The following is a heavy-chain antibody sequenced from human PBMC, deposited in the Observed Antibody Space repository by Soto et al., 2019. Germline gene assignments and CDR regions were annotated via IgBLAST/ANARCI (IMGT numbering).Heavy chain of an antibody. Sequence: SDTLSLTCTVSGGSVNSGSYHWSWIRQHRGKGLEWIGDIYHSGSTYYNPSLKSRVTISIDTSTNHFSLHLSALTAADTAVYYCARAPIPNWNYYGMDVWGQGTADTV. D-gene: IGHD1-1*01. CDR1: GGSVNSGSYH. CDR3: ARAPIPNWNYYGMDV. J-gene: IGHJ6*02. CDR2: IYHSGST. V-gene: IGHV4-31*03.